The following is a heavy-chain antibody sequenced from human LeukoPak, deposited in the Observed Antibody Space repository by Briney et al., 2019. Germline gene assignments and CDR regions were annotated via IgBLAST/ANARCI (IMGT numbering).Heavy chain of an antibody. J-gene: IGHJ4*02. Sequence: SGTLSLTCAVSGGSISSSNWWSWVRQPPGKGLEWIGEIYHSGSTNYNPSLKSRVTISVDKSKNQFSLKLSSVTAADTAVYYCARDRDYYDSGDLEGLWGQGTLVTVSS. V-gene: IGHV4-4*02. CDR3: ARDRDYYDSGDLEGL. CDR2: IYHSGST. D-gene: IGHD3-22*01. CDR1: GGSISSSNW.